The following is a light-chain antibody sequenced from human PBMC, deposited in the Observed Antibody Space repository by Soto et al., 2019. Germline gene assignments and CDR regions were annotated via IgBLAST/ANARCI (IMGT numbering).Light chain of an antibody. CDR1: QTINSY. CDR2: VAS. Sequence: DIQMTQSPSSLSASVGEAVTITCRASQTINSYLNWYQQRPGKAPKLLICVASTLQSGVPLRFSGSGFVTDFTLTITSVQPEDFATYYCHHSYGSPYTFGQGTKLEIK. CDR3: HHSYGSPYT. J-gene: IGKJ2*01. V-gene: IGKV1-39*01.